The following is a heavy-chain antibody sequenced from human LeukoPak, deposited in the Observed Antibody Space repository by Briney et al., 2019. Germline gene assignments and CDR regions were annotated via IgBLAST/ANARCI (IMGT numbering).Heavy chain of an antibody. J-gene: IGHJ4*02. CDR2: IRQDGTET. V-gene: IGHV3-7*01. CDR1: GFTYSSNG. D-gene: IGHD4-11*01. CDR3: ARYRSNPHV. Sequence: GGSLRLSCAASGFTYSSNGMSWIRQAPGTGLEWVASIRQDGTETYYVDSVKGRFTISRDYAKNSLFLQMNSLRADDTAVYYCARYRSNPHVWGQGTLVTVSS.